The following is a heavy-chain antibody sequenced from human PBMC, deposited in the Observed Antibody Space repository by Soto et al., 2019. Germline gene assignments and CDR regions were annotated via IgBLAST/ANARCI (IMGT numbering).Heavy chain of an antibody. CDR2: IWYDGSNK. CDR1: GFTFSSYG. D-gene: IGHD2-8*01. CDR3: ARDSGRGYYTA. V-gene: IGHV3-33*01. J-gene: IGHJ4*02. Sequence: QVQLVESGGGVVQPGRSLRLSCAASGFTFSSYGMHWVRQAPGKGLEWVAVIWYDGSNKYYADSVKGRFTISRDNSKNTLYLQMNSLRAEDTAVDYCARDSGRGYYTAWGQGTLVTVSS.